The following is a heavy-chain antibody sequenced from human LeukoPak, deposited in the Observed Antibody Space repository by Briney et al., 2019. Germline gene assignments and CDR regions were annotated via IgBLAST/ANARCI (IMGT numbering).Heavy chain of an antibody. V-gene: IGHV3-15*01. D-gene: IGHD2-15*01. Sequence: GGSLRLSRVGSGFTFSDAWMSWVRQAPGKGLEWVGRIKSKSDGGTIDYAAPVKVRFTISRDDSRNTLYLQMNSLKTEDTAVYYCTTRRQDGWWGQGTLVTVS. CDR3: TTRRQDGW. CDR1: GFTFSDAW. J-gene: IGHJ4*02. CDR2: IKSKSDGGTI.